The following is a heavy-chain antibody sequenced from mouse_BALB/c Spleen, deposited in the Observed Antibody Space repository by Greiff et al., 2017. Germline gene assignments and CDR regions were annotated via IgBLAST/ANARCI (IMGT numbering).Heavy chain of an antibody. D-gene: IGHD1-1*01. V-gene: IGHV1S132*01. CDR1: GYTFTSYW. CDR3: ARRDYGSSFLWFAY. J-gene: IGHJ3*01. Sequence: QVQLKQSGAELVKPGASVKLSCKTSGYTFTSYWIQWVKQRPGQGLGWIGEIFPGTGTTYYNEKFKGKATLTIDTSSSTAYMQLSSLTSEDSAVYFCARRDYGSSFLWFAYWGQGTLVTVSA. CDR2: IFPGTGTT.